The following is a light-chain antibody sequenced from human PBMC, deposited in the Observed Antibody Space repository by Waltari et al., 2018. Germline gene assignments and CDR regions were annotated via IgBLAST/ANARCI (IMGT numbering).Light chain of an antibody. CDR3: MQGAHWPPT. J-gene: IGKJ1*01. CDR1: QSLLYRDGYTY. V-gene: IGKV2-30*01. Sequence: DVVVTQSPLSLPVPPGQPASMSCRSSQSLLYRDGYTYLNWFHQRPGQSPRRLIYRVSSRDSGVPDRFSGRGSGADFTLNISRVEAEDVGVYYCMQGAHWPPTFGQGTNLDIK. CDR2: RVS.